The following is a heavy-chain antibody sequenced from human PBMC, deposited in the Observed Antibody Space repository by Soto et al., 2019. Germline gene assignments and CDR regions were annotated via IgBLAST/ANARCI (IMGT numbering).Heavy chain of an antibody. V-gene: IGHV4-31*03. CDR2: IYYSGNT. Sequence: SETLSLTCTVSGGSIRSGGYYGSWVGQNPRRGLEWIGNIYYSGNTYYNPSLKSRLTISVNTSKNQFSLNLSSVTAADTAVYYCARDRLMATAGTARHYFGLDVWGQGTTVTVSS. CDR3: ARDRLMATAGTARHYFGLDV. J-gene: IGHJ6*02. D-gene: IGHD5-18*01. CDR1: GGSIRSGGYY.